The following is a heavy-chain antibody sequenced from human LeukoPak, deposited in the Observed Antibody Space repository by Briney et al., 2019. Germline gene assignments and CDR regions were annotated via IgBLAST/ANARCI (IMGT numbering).Heavy chain of an antibody. Sequence: ASVKVSCKASRYTFTSYSMHWVRQAPGQGLEWMGWISAYNGNTNYAQKLQGRVTMTTDTSTSTACMELRSLRSDDTAVYYCARLDYLPYYFDYWGQGTLVTVSS. CDR3: ARLDYLPYYFDY. D-gene: IGHD2/OR15-2a*01. V-gene: IGHV1-18*01. CDR1: RYTFTSYS. CDR2: ISAYNGNT. J-gene: IGHJ4*02.